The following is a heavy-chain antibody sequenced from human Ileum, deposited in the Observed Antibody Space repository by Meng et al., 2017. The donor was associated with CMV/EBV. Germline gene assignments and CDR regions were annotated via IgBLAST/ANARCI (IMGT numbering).Heavy chain of an antibody. V-gene: IGHV7-4-1*02. CDR1: GSTFTSNN. CDR3: ARDGLSGRYFDY. J-gene: IGHJ4*02. CDR2: IDTNTGNP. Sequence: CKTSGSTFTSNNIMWVRQAPGQGPEWMGWIDTNTGNPTYAQAFTGRFVFSLDTSVNTAYLQISSLKAEDTAVYYCARDGLSGRYFDYWGQGTLVTVSS. D-gene: IGHD1-26*01.